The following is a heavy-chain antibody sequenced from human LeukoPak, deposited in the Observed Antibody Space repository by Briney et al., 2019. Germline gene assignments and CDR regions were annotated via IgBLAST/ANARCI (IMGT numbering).Heavy chain of an antibody. J-gene: IGHJ4*02. CDR1: GYTFTGYY. CDR3: ARGRRIAAADFDY. V-gene: IGHV1-2*02. CDR2: INPNSGGT. D-gene: IGHD6-13*01. Sequence: ASVKLSCKASGYTFTGYYMHWVRQAPGQGLEWMGWINPNSGGTNYAQKFQGRVTMTRDTSISTAYMELSRLRSDDTAVYYCARGRRIAAADFDYWGQGTLVTVSS.